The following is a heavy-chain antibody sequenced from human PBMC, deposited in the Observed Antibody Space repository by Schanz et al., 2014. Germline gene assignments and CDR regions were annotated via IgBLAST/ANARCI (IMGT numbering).Heavy chain of an antibody. Sequence: QAQLVESGGGVVQPGRSLRLSCAASGFTFISYDIHWVRQAPGKGLEWVAVIRYDGRNKNFVESVKGRFTISRDNSNNTVYLQMNTLRAEDTAVYYCAREDCSATSCYFRYWGQGTLVTVSS. V-gene: IGHV3-33*01. J-gene: IGHJ4*02. CDR3: AREDCSATSCYFRY. D-gene: IGHD2-21*01. CDR1: GFTFISYD. CDR2: IRYDGRNK.